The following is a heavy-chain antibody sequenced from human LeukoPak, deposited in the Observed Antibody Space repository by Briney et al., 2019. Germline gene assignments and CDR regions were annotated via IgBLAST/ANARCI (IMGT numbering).Heavy chain of an antibody. Sequence: GGSLRLSCAASGFTVSSNYMSWVRQAPGKGLEWVSVIYSGGSTYYADSVKGRFTISRDNSKNTLYLQMNSLRAEDTAVYYCAKENTIFGVVIIPFDYWGQGTLVTVSS. CDR2: IYSGGST. CDR1: GFTVSSNY. V-gene: IGHV3-53*01. J-gene: IGHJ4*02. D-gene: IGHD3-3*01. CDR3: AKENTIFGVVIIPFDY.